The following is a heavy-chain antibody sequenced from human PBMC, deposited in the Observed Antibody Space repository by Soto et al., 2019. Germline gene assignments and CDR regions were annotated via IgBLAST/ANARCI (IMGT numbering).Heavy chain of an antibody. V-gene: IGHV3-11*06. CDR3: AREVIDLASLDV. CDR2: ISSTSALT. Sequence: QVQLVESGGGLVKPGGSLRLSCAGSGFRFSDHYMHWIRRAPGKGLEWISYISSTSALTKYADSVKGRFTISRDNAKNSLYLQMTSLRAEDTAVYHCAREVIDLASLDVWGQGTAVTVSS. J-gene: IGHJ6*02. CDR1: GFRFSDHY. D-gene: IGHD3-3*01.